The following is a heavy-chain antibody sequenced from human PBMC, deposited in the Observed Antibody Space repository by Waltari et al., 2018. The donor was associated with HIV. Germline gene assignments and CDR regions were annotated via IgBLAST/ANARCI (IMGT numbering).Heavy chain of an antibody. CDR1: GFTFSTYE. D-gene: IGHD1-26*01. CDR3: ARDGSSYYGLDY. Sequence: EVQVVESGGGLVQPGGSLRLSCAASGFTFSTYEMNWVRQAPGKWLDCVSYIGSSGSTIDYADSVKGRCTISRDNAKNSLYLQMNSLRAEDTAVYVCARDGSSYYGLDYWGRGTLVTVSS. J-gene: IGHJ4*02. CDR2: IGSSGSTI. V-gene: IGHV3-48*03.